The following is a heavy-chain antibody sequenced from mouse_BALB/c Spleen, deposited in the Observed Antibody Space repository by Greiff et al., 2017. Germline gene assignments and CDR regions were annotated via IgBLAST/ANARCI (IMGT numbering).Heavy chain of an antibody. CDR3: ARDYYGSRGTRWYFDV. V-gene: IGHV5-9-4*01. CDR2: ISSGGSYT. Sequence: EVQVVESGGGLVKPGGSLKLSCAASGFTFSSYAMSWVRQSPEKRLAWVAEISSGGSYTYYPDTVTGRFTISRDNAKNTLYLEMSSLRSEDTAMYYCARDYYGSRGTRWYFDVWGAGTTVTVSS. D-gene: IGHD1-1*01. J-gene: IGHJ1*01. CDR1: GFTFSSYA.